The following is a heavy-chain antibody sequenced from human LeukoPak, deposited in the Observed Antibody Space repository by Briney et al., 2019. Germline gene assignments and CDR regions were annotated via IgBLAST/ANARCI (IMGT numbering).Heavy chain of an antibody. J-gene: IGHJ6*03. CDR1: GYTFSDYD. CDR3: ARALAWGGSSYSYSYMDV. D-gene: IGHD1-26*01. Sequence: ASVKVSCKASGYTFSDYDINWVRHATGQGLECMGWINPNSGNAGYAQQFQGRVTMTRNTSISTAYMELSSLRSEDTAVYYCARALAWGGSSYSYSYMDVWDKGTTVTVSS. V-gene: IGHV1-8*01. CDR2: INPNSGNA.